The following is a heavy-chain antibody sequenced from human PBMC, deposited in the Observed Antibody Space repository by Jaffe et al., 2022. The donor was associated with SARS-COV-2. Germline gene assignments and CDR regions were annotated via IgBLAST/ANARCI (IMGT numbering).Heavy chain of an antibody. CDR3: ARDLSGYSSWSNWFDP. CDR1: GFTFSSYS. J-gene: IGHJ5*02. D-gene: IGHD6-6*01. V-gene: IGHV3-21*01. CDR2: ISSSSSYI. Sequence: EVQLVESGGGLVKPGGSLRLSCAASGFTFSSYSMNWVRQAPGKGLEWVSSISSSSSYIYYADSVKGRFTISRDNAKNSLYLQMNSLRAEDTAVYYCARDLSGYSSWSNWFDPWGQGTLVTVSS.